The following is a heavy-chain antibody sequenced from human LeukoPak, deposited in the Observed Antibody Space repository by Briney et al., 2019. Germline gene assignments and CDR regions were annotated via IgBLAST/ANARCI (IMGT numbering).Heavy chain of an antibody. V-gene: IGHV3-9*01. CDR3: AKDTRNLDSGYDH. D-gene: IGHD5-12*01. J-gene: IGHJ5*02. CDR1: GFTFDDYA. Sequence: GGSLRLSCAASGFTFDDYAMHWVRQAPGKGLEWVSGISWNSGSIGYADSVKGRFTISRDNAKNSLYLQMNSLRAEDTALYYCAKDTRNLDSGYDHWGQGTLVTVSS. CDR2: ISWNSGSI.